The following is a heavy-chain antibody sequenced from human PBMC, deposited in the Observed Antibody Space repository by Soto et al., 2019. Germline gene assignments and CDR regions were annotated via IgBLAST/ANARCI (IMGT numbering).Heavy chain of an antibody. V-gene: IGHV1-69*13. D-gene: IGHD3-10*01. CDR1: GGTFSSYA. CDR3: AKTMVRGPYYYGMDV. CDR2: IIPIFGTA. J-gene: IGHJ6*02. Sequence: ASVKVSCKASGGTFSSYAISWVRQAPGQGLEWMGGIIPIFGTANYAQKFQGRVTITADESTSTAYMELSSLRSEDTAVYYCAKTMVRGPYYYGMDVWGQGTTVTVSS.